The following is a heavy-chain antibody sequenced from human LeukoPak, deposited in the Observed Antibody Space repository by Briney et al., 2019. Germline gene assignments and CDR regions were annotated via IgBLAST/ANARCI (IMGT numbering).Heavy chain of an antibody. D-gene: IGHD3-16*01. Sequence: ASVKVSCKPSVYTFSSYYMHSVRQTPRQGLEWMGIINPSGGSTSCAQKFQGRVIMTRDMSASTVYMELSSLRSEDTAVYYCARGGGGAQNWVFDYWGQGTLVTVSS. J-gene: IGHJ4*02. CDR2: INPSGGST. CDR1: VYTFSSYY. CDR3: ARGGGGAQNWVFDY. V-gene: IGHV1-46*01.